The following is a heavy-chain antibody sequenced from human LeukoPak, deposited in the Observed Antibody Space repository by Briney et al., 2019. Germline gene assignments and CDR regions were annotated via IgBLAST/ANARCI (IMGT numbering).Heavy chain of an antibody. CDR2: IYTSGST. CDR3: ARQNYYGSGSYSYYYGMDV. CDR1: GGSISSSSYY. D-gene: IGHD3-10*01. Sequence: TSETLSLTCTVSGGSISSSSYYWSWIRQPAGKGLEWIGRIYTSGSTNYNPSLKSRVTISVDTSKNQFSLKLSSVTAADTAVYYCARQNYYGSGSYSYYYGMDVWGQGTTVTVSS. J-gene: IGHJ6*02. V-gene: IGHV4-61*02.